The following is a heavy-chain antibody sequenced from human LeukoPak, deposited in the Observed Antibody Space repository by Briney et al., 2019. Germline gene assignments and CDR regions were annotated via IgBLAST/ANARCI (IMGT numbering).Heavy chain of an antibody. V-gene: IGHV4-59*01. CDR1: GGSISSYY. J-gene: IGHJ3*02. CDR3: ARDQAAIAAAAESPFDI. Sequence: PSETLSLTCTVSGGSISSYYWSWIRQPPGKGLEWIGYIYYSGSTNYNPSLKSRVTISVDTSKNQFSLKLCSVTAADTAVYYCARDQAAIAAAAESPFDIWGQGTMVTVSS. CDR2: IYYSGST. D-gene: IGHD6-13*01.